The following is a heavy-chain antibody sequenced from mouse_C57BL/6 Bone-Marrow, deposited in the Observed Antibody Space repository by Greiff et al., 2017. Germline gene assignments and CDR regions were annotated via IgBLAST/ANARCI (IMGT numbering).Heavy chain of an antibody. CDR2: IYPSDGST. Sequence: QVHVKQSGPELVKPGASVKLSCKASGYTFTSYDINWVKQRPGQGLAWIGCIYPSDGSTKYNEKFKGKATLTVDTSSSTAYMALHSLTSEDSAVYFCARRDYYVSREYFDYWGQGTTLTVSS. D-gene: IGHD1-1*01. J-gene: IGHJ2*01. CDR1: GYTFTSYD. CDR3: ARRDYYVSREYFDY. V-gene: IGHV1-85*01.